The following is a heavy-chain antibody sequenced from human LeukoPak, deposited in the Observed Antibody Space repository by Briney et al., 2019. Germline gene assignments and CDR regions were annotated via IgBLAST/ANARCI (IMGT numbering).Heavy chain of an antibody. D-gene: IGHD3-10*01. V-gene: IGHV3-53*01. J-gene: IGHJ4*02. CDR3: ARDYYGSGTYYHDY. CDR1: GFTFSAYT. CDR2: IYSSGNA. Sequence: TGGSLRLSCAASGFTFSAYTMNWVRQAPGKGLEWVSVIYSSGNAYYADSVKGRFTISRDNSKNTLYLQINSLRAEDTAVYYCARDYYGSGTYYHDYWGQGTLVTVSS.